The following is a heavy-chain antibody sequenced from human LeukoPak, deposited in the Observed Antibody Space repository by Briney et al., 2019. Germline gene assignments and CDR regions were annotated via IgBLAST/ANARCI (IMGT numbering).Heavy chain of an antibody. CDR1: GYTFNSYG. CDR2: INPHSGDT. CDR3: LIPAVVATTSGTAFDI. V-gene: IGHV1-2*02. J-gene: IGHJ3*02. D-gene: IGHD2-15*01. Sequence: ASVKVSCKASGYTFNSYGISWVRQAPGQGLEWMGWINPHSGDTNFAQKFQGRVTMTRDTSISTVYMELSRLRSDDTAVYYCLIPAVVATTSGTAFDIWGQGTMVTVSS.